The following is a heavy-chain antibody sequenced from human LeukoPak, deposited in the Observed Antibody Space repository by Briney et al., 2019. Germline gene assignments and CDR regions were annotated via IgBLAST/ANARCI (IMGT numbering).Heavy chain of an antibody. J-gene: IGHJ4*02. CDR1: GFIFSNYA. CDR2: IRYDGGNT. V-gene: IGHV3-30*02. D-gene: IGHD2-21*01. Sequence: PGGSLRLSCAASGFIFSNYAMQWVRQAPGMGLEWVAFIRYDGGNTYYADSVKGRFTISRDNSKNTMYLQMNSLNAEDMAVYYCARVGDSDVFDYWGQGTLVTVSS. CDR3: ARVGDSDVFDY.